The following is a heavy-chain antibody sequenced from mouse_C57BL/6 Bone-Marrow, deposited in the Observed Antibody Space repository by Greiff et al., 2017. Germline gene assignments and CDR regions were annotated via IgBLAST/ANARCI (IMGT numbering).Heavy chain of an antibody. CDR2: IDPSDSYT. J-gene: IGHJ2*01. D-gene: IGHD1-2*01. CDR3: ARSGHYMYYFDY. V-gene: IGHV1-69*01. CDR1: CYTFTSYW. Sequence: VQLQQPGAELVLPGASVQLSCKASCYTFTSYWMHWVKPRPGHGLEWIGEIDPSDSYTNYNQKFKGKSTLTVDKSSSTAYMQLSSLTSENSAVYYCARSGHYMYYFDYWGQGTTLTVSS.